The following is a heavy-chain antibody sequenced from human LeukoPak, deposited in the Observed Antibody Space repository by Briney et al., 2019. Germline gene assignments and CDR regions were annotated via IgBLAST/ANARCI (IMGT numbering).Heavy chain of an antibody. V-gene: IGHV3-23*01. CDR2: ITGDGDGA. CDR3: AKESSSRGWY. J-gene: IGHJ2*01. D-gene: IGHD2/OR15-2a*01. CDR1: GFTFTRYA. Sequence: GGSLRLSCAASGFTFTRYAMTWVRQAPGRGLEWVSTITGDGDGAYYPDSVKGRFTTSRDNAKNTLYLRMNSLRADDRAVYYCAKESSSRGWY.